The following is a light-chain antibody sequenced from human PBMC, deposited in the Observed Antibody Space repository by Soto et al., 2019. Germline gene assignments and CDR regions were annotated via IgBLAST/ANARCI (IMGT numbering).Light chain of an antibody. V-gene: IGLV2-14*01. CDR1: SSDVGGYNY. Sequence: QSALTQPASVSGSPGQSITISCTGTSSDVGGYNYVSWYQQHPGKAPKLMIYYVSNRPSGVSNRFSGSKSGNTASLTISGRQAEDEADYYCSSYTSSSTLVVFGGGTKVTVL. CDR3: SSYTSSSTLVV. J-gene: IGLJ2*01. CDR2: YVS.